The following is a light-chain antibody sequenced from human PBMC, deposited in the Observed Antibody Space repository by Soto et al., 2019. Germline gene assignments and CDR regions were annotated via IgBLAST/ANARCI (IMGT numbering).Light chain of an antibody. J-gene: IGLJ1*01. CDR2: ANK. CDR3: QSYDDIVTTV. Sequence: QSELTQPPSVFGAPGQRVTISCTGSSSNVGAGYDVHWYQQIPGTAPKLLIYANKNRPSGVPDRFFASKSGASASLAISGLQPEDEADYYCQSYDDIVTTVFGTGIKVTVL. CDR1: SSNVGAGYD. V-gene: IGLV1-40*01.